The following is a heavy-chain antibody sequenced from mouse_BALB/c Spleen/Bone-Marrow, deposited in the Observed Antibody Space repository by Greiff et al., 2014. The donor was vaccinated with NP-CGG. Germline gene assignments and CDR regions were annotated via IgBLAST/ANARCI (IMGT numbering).Heavy chain of an antibody. D-gene: IGHD2-10*02. V-gene: IGHV5-4*02. CDR3: ARSRMRYGAMDY. J-gene: IGHJ4*01. Sequence: EVQLEESGGGLVKPGGSLKLSCAASGFTFSDYYIYWLRQTPDTWLEWVATISAGGNYSYYPDSVTGRFTSARDKAKKNLYLQMRSRKSEDTARYYCARSRMRYGAMDYWGQGTSVTVYS. CDR1: GFTFSDYY. CDR2: ISAGGNYS.